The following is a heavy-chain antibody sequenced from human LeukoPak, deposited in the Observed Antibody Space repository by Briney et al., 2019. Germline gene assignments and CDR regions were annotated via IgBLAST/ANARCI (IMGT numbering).Heavy chain of an antibody. J-gene: IGHJ4*02. CDR2: IYYSGST. CDR1: GGSFTSSNYY. D-gene: IGHD3-10*01. Sequence: PSETLSLTCTVSGGSFTSSNYYWGWIRQPPGKGLEWIGSIYYSGSTYYNPSLKSRVTISVDTSKNQFSLKLSSVTAADTAVYYCARTRYYYNSRSYGAPYYFDYWGQGTLVTVSS. V-gene: IGHV4-39*01. CDR3: ARTRYYYNSRSYGAPYYFDY.